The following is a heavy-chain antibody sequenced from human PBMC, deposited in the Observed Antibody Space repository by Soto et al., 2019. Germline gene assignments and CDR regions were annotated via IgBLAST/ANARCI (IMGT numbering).Heavy chain of an antibody. CDR1: GFTFSSYW. Sequence: EVQLVESGGGLVQPGGSLRLSCAASGFTFSSYWMSWVRQAPGKGLEWVANIKQDGSEKYYVDSVKGRFTISRDNAKNSLYLQMNRLRAQDSAVYYWARVGRFGSGSYPRYYYGMDVWGQGTTVTVSS. CDR3: ARVGRFGSGSYPRYYYGMDV. V-gene: IGHV3-7*03. CDR2: IKQDGSEK. D-gene: IGHD3-10*01. J-gene: IGHJ6*02.